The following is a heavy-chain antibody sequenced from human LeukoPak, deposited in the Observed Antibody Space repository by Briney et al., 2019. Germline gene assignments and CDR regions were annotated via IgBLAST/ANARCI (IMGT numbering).Heavy chain of an antibody. J-gene: IGHJ3*02. CDR2: IYSGGST. V-gene: IGHV3-66*01. CDR1: GFTFSSYS. D-gene: IGHD3-10*01. CDR3: ARDGWFGKLLRAFDI. Sequence: GGSLRLSCAASGFTFSSYSMNWVRQAPGKGLEWVSVIYSGGSTYYADSVKGRFTISRDNSKNTLYLQMNSLRAEDTAVYYCARDGWFGKLLRAFDIWGQGTMVTVSS.